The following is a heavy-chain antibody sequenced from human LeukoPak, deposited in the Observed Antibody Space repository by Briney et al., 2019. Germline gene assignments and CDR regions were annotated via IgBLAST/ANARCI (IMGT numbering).Heavy chain of an antibody. V-gene: IGHV4-59*12. CDR3: AREGAAREGYYFDY. CDR2: IYYSGST. CDR1: GGSISSYY. J-gene: IGHJ4*02. D-gene: IGHD6-6*01. Sequence: SETLSLTCTVSGGSISSYYWSWIRQPPGKGLEWIGYIYYSGSTNYNPSLKSRVTISVDRSKNQFSLKLSSVTAADTAVYYCAREGAAREGYYFDYWGQGTLVTVSS.